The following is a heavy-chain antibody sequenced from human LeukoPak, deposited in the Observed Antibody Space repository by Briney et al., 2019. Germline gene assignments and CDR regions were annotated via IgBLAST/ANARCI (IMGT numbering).Heavy chain of an antibody. V-gene: IGHV1-24*01. J-gene: IGHJ4*02. Sequence: GASVKVSCKVSGYTLTELSMHWVRQAPGKGLEWMGGFDPEDGKTIYAQKFQGRVTMTEDTSTDTAYMELSSLRSEDTAVYYCATGRAYCGGDCPVVYWGQGTLVTVSS. D-gene: IGHD2-21*02. CDR3: ATGRAYCGGDCPVVY. CDR1: GYTLTELS. CDR2: FDPEDGKT.